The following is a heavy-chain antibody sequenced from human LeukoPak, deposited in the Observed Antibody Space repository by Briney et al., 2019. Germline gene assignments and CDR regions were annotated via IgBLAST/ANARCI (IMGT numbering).Heavy chain of an antibody. CDR1: GFTFSSYW. Sequence: GGSLRLSCVACGFTFSSYWMSWVRQAPGEGLEWVANIKQDGSDKYYVDSVKGRFTISRDNAKNSLYLQMNSLRAEDTAVYYCASGQKLGFWGQGTLVTVSS. CDR3: ASGQKLGF. CDR2: IKQDGSDK. V-gene: IGHV3-7*01. D-gene: IGHD6-13*01. J-gene: IGHJ4*02.